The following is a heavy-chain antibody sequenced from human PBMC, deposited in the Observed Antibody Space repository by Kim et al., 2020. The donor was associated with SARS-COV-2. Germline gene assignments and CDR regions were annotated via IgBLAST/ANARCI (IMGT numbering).Heavy chain of an antibody. V-gene: IGHV4-59*01. CDR3: AGDSGITMAAGAYYYYYG. CDR1: GGSISSYY. CDR2: IYYSGST. D-gene: IGHD3-10*01. Sequence: SETLSLTCTVSGGSISSYYWSWIRQPPGKGLEWIGYIYYSGSTNYNPSLKSRVTISVDTSKNQFSLKLSSVTAADTAVYYCAGDSGITMAAGAYYYYYG. J-gene: IGHJ6*01.